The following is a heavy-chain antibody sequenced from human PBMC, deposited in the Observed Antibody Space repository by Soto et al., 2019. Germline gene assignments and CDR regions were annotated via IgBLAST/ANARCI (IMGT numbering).Heavy chain of an antibody. CDR2: ISSSSSTI. CDR1: GFTFSSYS. D-gene: IGHD3-16*01. J-gene: IGHJ6*02. CDR3: ARDQGDGAQGEGMDV. V-gene: IGHV3-48*02. Sequence: GGSLRLSCAASGFTFSSYSMNWVRQAPGKGLEWVSYISSSSSTIYYADSVKGRFTISRDNAKNSLYLQMNSLRDEDTAVYYCARDQGDGAQGEGMDVWGQGTTVTVSS.